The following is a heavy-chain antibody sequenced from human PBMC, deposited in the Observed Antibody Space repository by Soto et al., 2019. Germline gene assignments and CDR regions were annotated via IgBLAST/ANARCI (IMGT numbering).Heavy chain of an antibody. CDR1: GGTFSSYA. D-gene: IGHD6-13*01. V-gene: IGHV1-69*13. CDR2: IIPIFGTA. J-gene: IGHJ4*02. Sequence: SVKVSCKASGGTFSSYAISWVRQAPGQGLEWMGGIIPIFGTANYAQKFQGRVTITADESTSTAYMELSSLRSEDTAVYYCARGSAAAAGLYYLDYWGQGALVTVSS. CDR3: ARGSAAAAGLYYLDY.